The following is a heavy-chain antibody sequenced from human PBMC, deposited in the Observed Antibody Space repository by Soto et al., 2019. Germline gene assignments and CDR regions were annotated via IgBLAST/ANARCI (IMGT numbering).Heavy chain of an antibody. CDR1: GFTFSSYA. CDR2: ISYDGSNK. Sequence: QVQLVESGGGVVQPGRSLRLSCAASGFTFSSYAMHWVRQAPGKGLEWVAVISYDGSNKYYADSVKGRFTISRDNSNNTLYLQMNSLRAEDTAVYYCARVRWELLSVPDAFDIWGQGTMVTVSS. CDR3: ARVRWELLSVPDAFDI. D-gene: IGHD1-26*01. V-gene: IGHV3-30-3*01. J-gene: IGHJ3*02.